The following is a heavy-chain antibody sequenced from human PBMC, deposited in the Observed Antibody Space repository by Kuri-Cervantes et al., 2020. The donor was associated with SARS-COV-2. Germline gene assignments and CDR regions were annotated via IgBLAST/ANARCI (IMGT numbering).Heavy chain of an antibody. CDR2: ISVPGGDT. CDR3: ATVYTMGVSLD. J-gene: IGHJ4*02. V-gene: IGHV3-23*01. D-gene: IGHD3-16*01. Sequence: GESLKISCAASTFTFNNYALIWVRQAPGKGLGWVSSISVPGGDTNYADSVKGRFTISRDNSKDTLYLQMNSLRAEDTAVYYCATVYTMGVSLDWGQGTLVTVSS. CDR1: TFTFNNYA.